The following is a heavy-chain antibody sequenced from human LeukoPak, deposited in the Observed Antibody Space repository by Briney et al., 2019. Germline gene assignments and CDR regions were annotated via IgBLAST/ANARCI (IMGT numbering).Heavy chain of an antibody. Sequence: PSETLSLTCAVYGGSFSGYYWSWIRQPPGKGLEWIGEINHSGSTNYNPSLKSRVTISVDTPKNQFSLKLSSVTAADTAVYYCARGYTIFGEPPGYWGQGTLVTVSS. V-gene: IGHV4-34*01. CDR1: GGSFSGYY. CDR3: ARGYTIFGEPPGY. J-gene: IGHJ4*02. CDR2: INHSGST. D-gene: IGHD3-3*01.